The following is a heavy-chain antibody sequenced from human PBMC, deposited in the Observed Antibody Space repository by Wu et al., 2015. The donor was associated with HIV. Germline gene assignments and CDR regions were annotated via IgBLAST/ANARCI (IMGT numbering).Heavy chain of an antibody. J-gene: IGHJ4*02. CDR3: ARDGKEQFRSYGSLDY. V-gene: IGHV1-8*02. Sequence: QVQLVQSGAEVRKPGASVKVSCKASGYTFTNYDINWVRQATGQGLEWMGWMNPDSGNIGYAQKFQGRVIMTTDTSTSTAYMELRSLRSDDTAVYYCARDGKEQFRSYGSLDYWGQGTLVTVSS. CDR1: GYTFTNYD. CDR2: MNPDSGNI. D-gene: IGHD5-18*01.